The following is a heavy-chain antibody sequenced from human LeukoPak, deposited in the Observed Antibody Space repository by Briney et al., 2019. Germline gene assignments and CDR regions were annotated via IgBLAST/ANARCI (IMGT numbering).Heavy chain of an antibody. CDR1: GGSISSGGYS. CDR3: ARNERYYAPYYFDY. Sequence: PSETLSLTCAVSGGSISSGGYSWSWIRQPPGKGLEWIGYIYYSGSTYYNPSLKSRVTISVDTSKNQFSLKLSSVTAADTAVYYCARNERYYAPYYFDYWGQGTLVTVSS. J-gene: IGHJ4*02. D-gene: IGHD2-2*01. V-gene: IGHV4-30-4*07. CDR2: IYYSGST.